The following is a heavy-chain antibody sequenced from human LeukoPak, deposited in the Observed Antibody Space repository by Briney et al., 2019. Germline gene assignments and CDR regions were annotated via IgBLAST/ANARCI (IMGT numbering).Heavy chain of an antibody. CDR2: IGTYGGDT. V-gene: IGHV1-18*01. CDR3: ARDLWNFYDDSGYNRDFDS. Sequence: ASVKVSCKATSRIRLLRQAPGQGLEWMGWIGTYGGDTYYAQKFQGRITVTTDTSTSTVYMELRNLRSDDTAVYYCARDLWNFYDDSGYNRDFDSWGQGTLVTVSS. J-gene: IGHJ5*01. D-gene: IGHD3-22*01. CDR1: TSR.